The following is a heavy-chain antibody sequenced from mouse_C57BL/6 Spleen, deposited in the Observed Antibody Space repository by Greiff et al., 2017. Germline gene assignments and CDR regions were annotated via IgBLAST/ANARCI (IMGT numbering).Heavy chain of an antibody. J-gene: IGHJ2*01. Sequence: QVQLQQPGAALVKPGASVKLSCKASGYTFTSYWMQWVKQRPGQGLEWIGEIDPSDSYTNYNQKFKGKATLTVDTSSSTAYMQLSSLTSEDSAVYYCARYGGYSPYFDYWGQGTTLTVSS. D-gene: IGHD1-1*01. CDR2: IDPSDSYT. CDR3: ARYGGYSPYFDY. V-gene: IGHV1-50*01. CDR1: GYTFTSYW.